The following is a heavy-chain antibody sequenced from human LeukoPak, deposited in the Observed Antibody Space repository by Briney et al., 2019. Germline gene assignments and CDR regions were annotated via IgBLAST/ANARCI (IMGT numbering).Heavy chain of an antibody. CDR1: GYTFTSYY. Sequence: GASVKVSCKASGYTFTSYYTHWVRQAPGQGLEWMGIINPSGGSTSYAQKFQGRVTMTRDTSTSTVYMELSSLRSEDTAVYYCARMAGRGRFGELPNFDYWGQGTLVTVSS. J-gene: IGHJ4*02. CDR2: INPSGGST. CDR3: ARMAGRGRFGELPNFDY. D-gene: IGHD3-10*01. V-gene: IGHV1-46*01.